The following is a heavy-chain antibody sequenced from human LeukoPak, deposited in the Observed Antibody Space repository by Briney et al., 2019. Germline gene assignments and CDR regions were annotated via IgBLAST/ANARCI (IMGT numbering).Heavy chain of an antibody. Sequence: PSQTLSLTCTVSGGSISSGSYYWSWIRQPAGKGLEWIGRIYTSGSTNYNPSLKSRVTMSVDTSKNQFSLKLSSVTAADTAVYYCARDRDCSSTSCPSGAYYYYYMDVWGKGTTVTVSS. CDR1: GGSISSGSYY. D-gene: IGHD2-2*01. CDR3: ARDRDCSSTSCPSGAYYYYYMDV. CDR2: IYTSGST. V-gene: IGHV4-61*02. J-gene: IGHJ6*03.